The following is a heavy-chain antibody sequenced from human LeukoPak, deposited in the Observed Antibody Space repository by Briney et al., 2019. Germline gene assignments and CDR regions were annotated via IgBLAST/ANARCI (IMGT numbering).Heavy chain of an antibody. D-gene: IGHD3-10*01. CDR2: MNPNSGNT. CDR3: ARFAGAYYGMDV. CDR1: GYTFTSYD. J-gene: IGHJ6*02. V-gene: IGHV1-8*01. Sequence: ASVKVSCKASGYTFTSYDINWVRQATGQGPEWMGWMNPNSGNTGYAQKFQGRVTMTRNTSISTAYMELSSLRSEDTAVYYCARFAGAYYGMDVWGQGTTVTVSS.